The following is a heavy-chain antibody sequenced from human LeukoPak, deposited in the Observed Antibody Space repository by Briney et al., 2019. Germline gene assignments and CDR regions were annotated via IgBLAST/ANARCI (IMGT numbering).Heavy chain of an antibody. D-gene: IGHD3-3*01. CDR3: ARSPRSGFWSGYYFDY. V-gene: IGHV4-59*01. CDR1: GGSISSYY. J-gene: IGHJ4*02. CDR2: IYYSGST. Sequence: SETLSLTCTVSGGSISSYYWSWIRQPPGKGLEWIGYIYYSGSTNYNPSLKSRVTISVDTSKNQFSLKLSSVTAADTAVYYCARSPRSGFWSGYYFDYWGQGTLVTVSS.